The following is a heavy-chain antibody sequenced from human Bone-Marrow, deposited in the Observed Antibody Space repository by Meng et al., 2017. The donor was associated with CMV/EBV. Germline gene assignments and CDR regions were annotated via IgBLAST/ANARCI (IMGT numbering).Heavy chain of an antibody. V-gene: IGHV3-15*01. J-gene: IGHJ4*02. CDR1: GFTFSNAW. CDR2: IKSKTDGGTT. Sequence: GESLKISCAASGFTFSNAWMSWVRQAPGKGLEWVGRIKSKTDGGTTDYDAPVKGRFTISRDDSKNTLYLQMNSLKTEDTAVYYCTTEFDCTNGVCYTPNDPYFDYWGQGPLVTVSS. D-gene: IGHD2-8*01. CDR3: TTEFDCTNGVCYTPNDPYFDY.